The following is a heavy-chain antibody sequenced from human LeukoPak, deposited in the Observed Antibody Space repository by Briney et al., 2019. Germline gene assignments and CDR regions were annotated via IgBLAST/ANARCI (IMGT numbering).Heavy chain of an antibody. J-gene: IGHJ4*02. Sequence: GGSLRLSCAASGFTFSNYAMSWVRQAPGKGLEWVSAISGSGGSTYYADSVKGRFTISRDNSKNTLYLQMNSLRAEDTAVYYCAKDSSEYSSPSYLDYWGQGTLVTVSS. D-gene: IGHD6-6*01. V-gene: IGHV3-23*01. CDR2: ISGSGGST. CDR3: AKDSSEYSSPSYLDY. CDR1: GFTFSNYA.